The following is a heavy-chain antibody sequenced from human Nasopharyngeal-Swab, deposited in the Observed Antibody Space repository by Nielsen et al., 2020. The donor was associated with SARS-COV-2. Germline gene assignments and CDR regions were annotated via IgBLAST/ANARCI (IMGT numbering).Heavy chain of an antibody. J-gene: IGHJ6*02. V-gene: IGHV1-46*01. CDR3: ARGVVTVVTPYYYGMDV. Sequence: ASVKVSCKASGYTFTGFYMHWVRQAPGQGLEWMGIINPSGGSTSYAQKFQGRVTMTRDTSTSTVYMELSSLRSEDTAVYYCARGVVTVVTPYYYGMDVWGQGTTVTVSS. CDR2: INPSGGST. D-gene: IGHD4-23*01. CDR1: GYTFTGFY.